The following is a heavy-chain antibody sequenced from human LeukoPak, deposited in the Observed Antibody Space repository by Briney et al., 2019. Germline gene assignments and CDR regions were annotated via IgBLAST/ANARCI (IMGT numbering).Heavy chain of an antibody. V-gene: IGHV1-69*13. J-gene: IGHJ4*02. CDR2: IIPIFGTA. CDR3: ARFYDSSGYSFDY. CDR1: GYTFTSYG. Sequence: GASVKVSCKASGYTFTSYGISWVRQAPGQGLEWMGGIIPIFGTANYAQKFQGRVTITADESTSTAYMELSSLRSEDTAVYYCARFYDSSGYSFDYWGQGTLVTVSS. D-gene: IGHD3-22*01.